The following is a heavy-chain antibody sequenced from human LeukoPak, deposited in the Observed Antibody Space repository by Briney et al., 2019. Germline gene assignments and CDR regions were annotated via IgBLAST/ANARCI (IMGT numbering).Heavy chain of an antibody. CDR3: ARDGGGTYYYDSSGYYVID. CDR1: GYTFTSYG. Sequence: ASVKVSCKASGYTFTSYGISWVRQAPGQGLEWMGWISAYNGNTNYAQKLQGRVTMTTDTSTSTAYMGLRSLRSDDTAVYYCARDGGGTYYYDSSGYYVIDWGQGTLVTVSS. V-gene: IGHV1-18*01. J-gene: IGHJ4*02. CDR2: ISAYNGNT. D-gene: IGHD3-22*01.